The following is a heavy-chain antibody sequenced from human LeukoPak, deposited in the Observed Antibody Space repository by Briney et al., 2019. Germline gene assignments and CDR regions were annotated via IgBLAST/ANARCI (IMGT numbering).Heavy chain of an antibody. CDR2: ISDGGST. J-gene: IGHJ4*02. V-gene: IGHV4-59*01. Sequence: SETLSLTCTVSGGPISSYYWSWIRQPPGKGLEWIAYISDGGSTKYNPSLESRVTMSVDASMTHFSLRLSSVTAADSAVYYCARVRIEYRSPYFDYWGQGTLVTVSS. D-gene: IGHD3-16*02. CDR1: GGPISSYY. CDR3: ARVRIEYRSPYFDY.